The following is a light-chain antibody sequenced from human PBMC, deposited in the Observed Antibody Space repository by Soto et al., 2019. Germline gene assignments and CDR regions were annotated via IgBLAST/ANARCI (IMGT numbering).Light chain of an antibody. CDR3: QQSYSTPYT. Sequence: DIQMTPSPSSLSASVGDRVTITCRASQSISSYLNWYQQKPGKAPKLLIYAASSLQSGVPSRFSGSVSGTDFTLTISSLQPEDFATYYCQQSYSTPYTFGQGTKLEIK. V-gene: IGKV1-39*01. CDR1: QSISSY. CDR2: AAS. J-gene: IGKJ2*01.